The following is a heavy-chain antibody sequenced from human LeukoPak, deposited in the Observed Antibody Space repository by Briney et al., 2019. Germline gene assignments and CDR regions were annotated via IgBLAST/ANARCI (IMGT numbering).Heavy chain of an antibody. D-gene: IGHD2-2*01. V-gene: IGHV4-59*08. Sequence: SETLSLTCTVSGDSFSRYYWSWIRQPPGKALEWIGYITNGGGTSYNPSLNSRVTISLDTSKNQFSLKLNSVTTTDTAVYYCASHMSGTSVSFWGQGTLVTVSS. J-gene: IGHJ4*02. CDR1: GDSFSRYY. CDR2: ITNGGGT. CDR3: ASHMSGTSVSF.